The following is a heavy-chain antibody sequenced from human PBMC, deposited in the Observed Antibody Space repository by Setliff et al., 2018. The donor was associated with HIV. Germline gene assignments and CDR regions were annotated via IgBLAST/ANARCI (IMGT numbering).Heavy chain of an antibody. J-gene: IGHJ3*01. D-gene: IGHD6-13*01. V-gene: IGHV1-18*01. CDR3: ARELLQQPCGDDDGFDV. CDR1: GYTFNDYG. CDR2: INTYNGYT. Sequence: ASVKVSCKTSGYTFNDYGITWVRQAPGQGLEWMGWINTYNGYTRHAQTLQGRLTMTTDMSTSTTYMELRSLRTDDTAVYYCARELLQQPCGDDDGFDVWGQGTMVTVSS.